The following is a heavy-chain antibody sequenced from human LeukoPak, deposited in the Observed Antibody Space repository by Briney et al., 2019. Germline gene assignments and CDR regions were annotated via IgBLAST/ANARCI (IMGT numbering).Heavy chain of an antibody. CDR3: ARGLSRLYCSSTSCRYNWFDP. CDR2: IYYSGST. V-gene: IGHV4-59*12. D-gene: IGHD2-2*01. CDR1: GGSISSYY. J-gene: IGHJ5*02. Sequence: SETLSLTCTVSGGSISSYYWSWIRQPPGKGLEWIGYIYYSGSTNYNPSLKSRVTISVDTSKNQFSLRLSSVTAADTAVYYCARGLSRLYCSSTSCRYNWFDPWGQGTLVTVSS.